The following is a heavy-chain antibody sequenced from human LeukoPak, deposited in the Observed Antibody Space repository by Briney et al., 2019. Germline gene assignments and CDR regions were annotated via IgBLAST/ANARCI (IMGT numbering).Heavy chain of an antibody. D-gene: IGHD3-3*01. V-gene: IGHV3-23*01. CDR1: GFRLSHQS. Sequence: PGGSLRLSCAASGFRLSHQSMNWVRQAPGKGLEWVSAISGSGGSTYYADSVKGRFTISRDNSKNTLYLQMNSLRAEDTAVYYCAKEGHGGSGYYSYFDYWGQGTLVTVSS. J-gene: IGHJ4*02. CDR2: ISGSGGST. CDR3: AKEGHGGSGYYSYFDY.